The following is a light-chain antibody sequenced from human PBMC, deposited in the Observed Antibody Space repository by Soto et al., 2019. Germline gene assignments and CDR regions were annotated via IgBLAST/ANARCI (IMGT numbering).Light chain of an antibody. Sequence: EIVMTQSPATLSVSPGERATLSCRASQTVSSNVAWYQQKPGQAPRLLIYGASIRATGIPARFSGSGSGTEFTLTISSLQSEDFAAYYCQQYNIWPLLFGPGTKVDVK. CDR2: GAS. CDR3: QQYNIWPLL. CDR1: QTVSSN. J-gene: IGKJ3*01. V-gene: IGKV3-15*01.